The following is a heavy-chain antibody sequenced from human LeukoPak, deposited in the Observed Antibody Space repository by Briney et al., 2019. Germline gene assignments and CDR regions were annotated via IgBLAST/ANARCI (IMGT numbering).Heavy chain of an antibody. CDR2: FDPEDGET. CDR1: GYTITNNY. J-gene: IGHJ4*02. CDR3: ATLPYDFWSGDYDY. D-gene: IGHD3-3*01. V-gene: IGHV1-24*01. Sequence: ASVKVSCKASGYTITNNYMHWVRQAPGQGLEWMGGFDPEDGETIYAQKFQGRVTMTEDTSTDTAYMELSSLRSEDTVVYYCATLPYDFWSGDYDYWGQGTLVTVSS.